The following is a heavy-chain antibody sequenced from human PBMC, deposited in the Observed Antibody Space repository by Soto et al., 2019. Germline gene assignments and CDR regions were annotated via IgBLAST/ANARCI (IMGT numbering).Heavy chain of an antibody. CDR1: GGTFSSYT. Sequence: ASVKVSCKASGGTFSSYTISWVRQAPGQGLEWMGRIIPILGIANYAQKFQGRVTMTGDTTINTAYMELSSLTSADTAVYYCTRRARIGKQLWLPFDSWAQGTLVTVSS. CDR2: IIPILGIA. CDR3: TRRARIGKQLWLPFDS. D-gene: IGHD3-22*01. J-gene: IGHJ4*02. V-gene: IGHV1-69*02.